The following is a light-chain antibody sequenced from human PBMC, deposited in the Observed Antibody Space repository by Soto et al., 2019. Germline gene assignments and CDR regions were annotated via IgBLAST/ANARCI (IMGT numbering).Light chain of an antibody. Sequence: DIQMTQSPSSLSASVGDRVTITCRASQSISSYLNWYQQKPGKAPKLLIYAASSLQSGVPSRFSGHGSGTDFTLTISSLQPEDFATYYCQQSYSTPPTFGQGTKVEIK. CDR2: AAS. CDR3: QQSYSTPPT. CDR1: QSISSY. J-gene: IGKJ1*01. V-gene: IGKV1-39*01.